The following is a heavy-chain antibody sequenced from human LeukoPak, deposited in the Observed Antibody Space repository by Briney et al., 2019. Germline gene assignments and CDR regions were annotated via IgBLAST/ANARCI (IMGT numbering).Heavy chain of an antibody. CDR3: PRVFSYYTYSFDY. Sequence: GGSLRLSCAGFGFTFRSYEMNWVRQAPGKGLEWISYISSTGSAIYYADSVKGRFTISRDNAKNSLYLQMNSLRAEDTAVDYCPRVFSYYTYSFDYWGQGTLVTVSS. CDR1: GFTFRSYE. V-gene: IGHV3-48*03. CDR2: ISSTGSAI. D-gene: IGHD3-22*01. J-gene: IGHJ4*02.